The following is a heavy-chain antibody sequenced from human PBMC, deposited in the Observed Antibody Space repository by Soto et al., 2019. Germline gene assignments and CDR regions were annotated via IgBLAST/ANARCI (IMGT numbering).Heavy chain of an antibody. J-gene: IGHJ6*02. Sequence: PGGSLRLSCAVSGFTFNSYSMNWVRQAPGKGLEWVSSISSFSNYMYYTDSVKGRFTISRDNARNSLYLQMNSLRAEDTAVYYCAKDFAATPGYNYYYYGMDVWGQGTTVTVSS. D-gene: IGHD2-15*01. CDR1: GFTFNSYS. V-gene: IGHV3-21*01. CDR2: ISSFSNYM. CDR3: AKDFAATPGYNYYYYGMDV.